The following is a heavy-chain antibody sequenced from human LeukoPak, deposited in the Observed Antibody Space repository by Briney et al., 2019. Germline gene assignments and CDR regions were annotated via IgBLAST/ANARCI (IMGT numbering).Heavy chain of an antibody. Sequence: ASVKVSCKASEYNFTDYYMHWVRKAPGQGLEWMGWINPNSGGTNYAQNFQGRATMTRDTSIRTAYMELSSLRSDDTAVYYCARSMSGGLGFFQSWGQGTLVVVSS. J-gene: IGHJ1*01. CDR3: ARSMSGGLGFFQS. V-gene: IGHV1-2*02. CDR1: EYNFTDYY. D-gene: IGHD2-15*01. CDR2: INPNSGGT.